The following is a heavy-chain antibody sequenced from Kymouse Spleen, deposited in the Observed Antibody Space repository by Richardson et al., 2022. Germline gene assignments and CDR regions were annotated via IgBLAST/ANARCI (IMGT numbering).Heavy chain of an antibody. CDR1: GFTFSSYG. V-gene: IGHV3-33*01. D-gene: IGHD6-6*01. CDR2: IWYDGSNK. CDR3: AREGAARPFDY. J-gene: IGHJ4*02. Sequence: QVQLVESGGGVVQPGRSLRLSCAASGFTFSSYGMHWVRQAPGKGLEWVAVIWYDGSNKYYADSVKGRFTISRDNSKNTLYLQMNSLRAEDTAVYYCAREGAARPFDYWGQGTLVTVSS.